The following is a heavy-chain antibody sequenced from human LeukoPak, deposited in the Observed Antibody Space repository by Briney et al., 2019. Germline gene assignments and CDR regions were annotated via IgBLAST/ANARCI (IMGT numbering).Heavy chain of an antibody. D-gene: IGHD5-18*01. V-gene: IGHV4-39*01. CDR1: GGSISSYY. CDR3: ARYENLKTAMVTWGPAAGFDY. J-gene: IGHJ4*02. Sequence: SETLSLTCTVSGGSISSYYWGWIRQPPGKGLEWIGSIYYSGSTYYNPSLKSRVTISVDTSKNQFSLKLSSVTAADTAVYYCARYENLKTAMVTWGPAAGFDYWGQGTLVTVSS. CDR2: IYYSGST.